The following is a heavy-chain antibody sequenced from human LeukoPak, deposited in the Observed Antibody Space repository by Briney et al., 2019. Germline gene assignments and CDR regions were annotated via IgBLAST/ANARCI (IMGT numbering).Heavy chain of an antibody. Sequence: PSETLSLTCSVSGGSIRSTTYYWGWIRQPPGKGLEWIGSIYYSGNTYYSPSLMSRVTISVDTSKNQFSLNLSSVTAADTAVYYCARAPHFFDTSGSRYYFDYWGQGALVTVSS. CDR2: IYYSGNT. CDR3: ARAPHFFDTSGSRYYFDY. V-gene: IGHV4-39*07. CDR1: GGSIRSTTYY. J-gene: IGHJ4*02. D-gene: IGHD3-22*01.